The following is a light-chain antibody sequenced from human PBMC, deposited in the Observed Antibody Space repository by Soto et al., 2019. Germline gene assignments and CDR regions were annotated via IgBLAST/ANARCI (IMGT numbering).Light chain of an antibody. V-gene: IGLV2-14*01. CDR3: SSYTNINTRACG. Sequence: QSLLTQPASVSGSPGQSITISCTGTSGDIGSYNRVSWYQQHPGKAPKLIIYEVTDRPSGVSNRFSGSKSGNTASLTISGLQAEDEAEYYCSSYTNINTRACGVGNGTKVTVL. J-gene: IGLJ1*01. CDR2: EVT. CDR1: SGDIGSYNR.